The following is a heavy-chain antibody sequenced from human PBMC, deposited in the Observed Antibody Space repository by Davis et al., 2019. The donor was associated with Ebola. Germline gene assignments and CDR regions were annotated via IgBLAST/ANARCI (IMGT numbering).Heavy chain of an antibody. D-gene: IGHD3-22*01. J-gene: IGHJ5*02. CDR1: GGSISSYY. CDR2: IYYSGST. V-gene: IGHV4-59*08. Sequence: SETLSLTCTVSGGSISSYYWSWIRQPPGKGLEWIGYIYYSGSTNYNPSLKSRVTISVDTSKNQFSLKLSSVTAADTAVYYCARLTTHYYDSSGYYGRGGWFDPWGQGTLVTVSS. CDR3: ARLTTHYYDSSGYYGRGGWFDP.